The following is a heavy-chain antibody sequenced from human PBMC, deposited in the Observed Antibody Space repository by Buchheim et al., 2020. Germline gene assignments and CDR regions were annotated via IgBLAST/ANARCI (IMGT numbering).Heavy chain of an antibody. D-gene: IGHD3-10*01. J-gene: IGHJ5*02. Sequence: QVQLQQWGAGLLKPSETLSLTCAVYGGSFSGYYWSWIRQPPGKGLEWIGEINHSGSTNYNPSLKSRATISVDTSKNQFSLKLSSVTAADTAVYYCARGPRVRGVIGWFDPWGQGTL. CDR1: GGSFSGYY. V-gene: IGHV4-34*01. CDR3: ARGPRVRGVIGWFDP. CDR2: INHSGST.